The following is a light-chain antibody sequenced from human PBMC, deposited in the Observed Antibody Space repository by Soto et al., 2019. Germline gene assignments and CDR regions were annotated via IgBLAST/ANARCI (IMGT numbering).Light chain of an antibody. CDR3: HQYGGSPQT. V-gene: IGKV3-20*01. J-gene: IGKJ1*01. CDR1: QSVSNY. CDR2: GAS. Sequence: ESVLTQSTGTLSLSPGERATLSCRASQSVSNYLAWYQRKPGQAPRLLIYGASSRATGIPDRFSGSGSGTDFTLTISRLEPEDFAVYYCHQYGGSPQTFGQGTKV.